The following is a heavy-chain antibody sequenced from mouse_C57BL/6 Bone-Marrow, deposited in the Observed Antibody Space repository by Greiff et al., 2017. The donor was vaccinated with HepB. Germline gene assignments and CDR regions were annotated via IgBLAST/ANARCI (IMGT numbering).Heavy chain of an antibody. V-gene: IGHV5-16*01. D-gene: IGHD1-1*01. CDR3: ARDDPYYGSNPLWYFDV. CDR1: GFTFSDYY. J-gene: IGHJ1*03. CDR2: INYDGSST. Sequence: EVKLVESEGGLVQPGSSMKLSCTASGFTFSDYYMAWVRQVPEKGLEWVANINYDGSSTYYLDSLKSRFIISRDNAKNILYLQMSSLKSEDTATYYCARDDPYYGSNPLWYFDVWGTGTTVTVSS.